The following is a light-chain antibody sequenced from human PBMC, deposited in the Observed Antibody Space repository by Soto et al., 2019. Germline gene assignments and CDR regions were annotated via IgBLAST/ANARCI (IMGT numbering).Light chain of an antibody. CDR2: AAS. CDR3: QQQGT. V-gene: IGKV3-20*01. Sequence: EIVVTQSPGTLYLSPGERATLSCRASRSLSSSYVVWYQQKPGQAPRLLIYAASRRATGIPDRFSGSGSATEYTLTISRLEPEDFSVYYCQQQGTFGQGTKLEIK. CDR1: RSLSSSY. J-gene: IGKJ2*01.